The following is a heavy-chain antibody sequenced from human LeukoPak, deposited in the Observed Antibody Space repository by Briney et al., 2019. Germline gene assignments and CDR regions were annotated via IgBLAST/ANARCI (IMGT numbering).Heavy chain of an antibody. J-gene: IGHJ3*02. CDR2: ISSRGTTI. D-gene: IGHD2-8*01. CDR3: ARDRGVTNVDAFDI. V-gene: IGHV3-48*04. CDR1: GFTFSRHG. Sequence: SGGTLRLSCVASGFTFSRHGMNWVRQAPGKGLEWVSCISSRGTTIYYADSVKGRFTISRDNAKESLYLQMNSLRAEDTAVYYCARDRGVTNVDAFDIWGQGTMVTVSS.